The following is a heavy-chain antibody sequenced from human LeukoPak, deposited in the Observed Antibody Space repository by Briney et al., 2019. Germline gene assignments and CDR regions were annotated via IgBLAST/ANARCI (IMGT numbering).Heavy chain of an antibody. CDR3: ARDYLYYYGSGSYRY. CDR1: GFTFSSYE. CDR2: ISSSGSTI. V-gene: IGHV3-48*03. Sequence: GGSLRLSCAASGFTFSSYEMNWVRQAPGKGLEWVSYISSSGSTIYYADSVKGRFTISRDNAKNSLYLQMNSLRAEDTAVYYCARDYLYYYGSGSYRYWGQGTLVTVSS. D-gene: IGHD3-10*01. J-gene: IGHJ4*02.